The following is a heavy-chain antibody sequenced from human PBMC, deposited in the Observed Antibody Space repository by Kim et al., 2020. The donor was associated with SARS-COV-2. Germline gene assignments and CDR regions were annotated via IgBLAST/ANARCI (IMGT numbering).Heavy chain of an antibody. V-gene: IGHV1-18*04. CDR3: ATDVDWNSNWSATGRARGDF. Sequence: ASVKVSCKASGYTFTTYGVSWVRQAPGQGLEWMGWISAYNGNTDYEQKLQDRVTMTTDTSTSTAYMELRSLRSDDTAVYYCATDVDWNSNWSATGRARGDFWGQGTLVTVSS. J-gene: IGHJ4*02. D-gene: IGHD6-13*01. CDR2: ISAYNGNT. CDR1: GYTFTTYG.